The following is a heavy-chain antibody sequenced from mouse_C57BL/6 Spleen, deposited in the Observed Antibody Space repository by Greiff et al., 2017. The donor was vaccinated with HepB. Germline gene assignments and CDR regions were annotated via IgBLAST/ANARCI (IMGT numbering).Heavy chain of an antibody. CDR3: AREGSGHFDY. V-gene: IGHV1-64*01. Sequence: QVQLQQPGAELVMPGASVKLSCKASGYTFTSYWMHWVKQRPGQGLEWIGMIHPNSGSTNYNEKFKSKATLTVDKSSSTAYMQLSSLTSEDSAVYYCAREGSGHFDYWGQGTTLTVSS. CDR1: GYTFTSYW. D-gene: IGHD3-2*02. J-gene: IGHJ2*01. CDR2: IHPNSGST.